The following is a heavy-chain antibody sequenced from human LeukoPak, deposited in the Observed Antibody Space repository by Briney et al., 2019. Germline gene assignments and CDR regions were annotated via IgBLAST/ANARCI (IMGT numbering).Heavy chain of an antibody. D-gene: IGHD6-13*01. J-gene: IGHJ6*03. CDR3: AVGYSRPPGAYYYYYYMDV. CDR2: INHSGST. Sequence: SETLSLTCAVYGGSLSGYYWSGIRQPPGKGLEGIGEINHSGSTNYNPSLKSRVTISVDTSKNQFSLKLSSVTAADTAVYYCAVGYSRPPGAYYYYYYMDVWGKGTTVTVSS. V-gene: IGHV4-34*01. CDR1: GGSLSGYY.